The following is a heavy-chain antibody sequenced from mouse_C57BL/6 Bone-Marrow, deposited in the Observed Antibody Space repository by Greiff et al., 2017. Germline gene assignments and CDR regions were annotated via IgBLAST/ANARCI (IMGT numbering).Heavy chain of an antibody. CDR3: TTHDGYSYYFDY. D-gene: IGHD2-3*01. J-gene: IGHJ2*01. Sequence: QLQQSGAELVRPGASVKLSCTASGFNIKDDYMHWVKQRPEQGLEWIGWIDPENGDTEYASKFQGKATITADTSSNTAYLQLSSLTSEDTAVYYCTTHDGYSYYFDYWGQGTTLTVSS. CDR1: GFNIKDDY. V-gene: IGHV14-4*01. CDR2: IDPENGDT.